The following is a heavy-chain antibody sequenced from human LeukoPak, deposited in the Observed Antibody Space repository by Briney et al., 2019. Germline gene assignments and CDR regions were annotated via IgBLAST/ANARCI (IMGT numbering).Heavy chain of an antibody. CDR2: IDNDGSGT. V-gene: IGHV3-74*01. D-gene: IGHD2-8*01. CDR1: GFTFRSYW. Sequence: PGGSLRLSCAASGFTFRSYWMYWVRQVPGKGLEYVSRIDNDGSGTTYAGSVKGRFTISRDNGNNGVFLQMNCLRAEDTAMYYCARGGMDHAFDVWGQGTMVTVSS. J-gene: IGHJ3*01. CDR3: ARGGMDHAFDV.